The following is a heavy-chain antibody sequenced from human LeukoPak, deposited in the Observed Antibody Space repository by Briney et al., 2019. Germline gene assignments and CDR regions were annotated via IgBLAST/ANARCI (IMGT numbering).Heavy chain of an antibody. D-gene: IGHD3-10*01. CDR3: ARGPPPYYYGSGRTNAFDI. V-gene: IGHV1-69*13. CDR1: GGTFSSYA. J-gene: IGHJ3*02. Sequence: SVKVSCKASGGTFSSYAISWVRQAPGQGLEWMGGIIPIFGTANYAQKFQGRVTITADESTSTAYMELSSLRSEDTAVYYCARGPPPYYYGSGRTNAFDIWGQGTMVTVSS. CDR2: IIPIFGTA.